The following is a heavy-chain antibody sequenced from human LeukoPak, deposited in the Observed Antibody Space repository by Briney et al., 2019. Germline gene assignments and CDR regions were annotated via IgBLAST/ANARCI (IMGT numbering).Heavy chain of an antibody. CDR1: GGTFSSYA. V-gene: IGHV1-69*05. J-gene: IGHJ4*02. CDR3: ARDRKQYSYGRTHYFDY. D-gene: IGHD5-18*01. CDR2: IIPIFGTA. Sequence: SVKVSCKASGGTFSSYAISWVRQAPGQGLEWMGGIIPIFGTASYAQKFQGRVTITTDESTSTAYMELSSLRSEDTAVYYCARDRKQYSYGRTHYFDYWGQGTLVTVSS.